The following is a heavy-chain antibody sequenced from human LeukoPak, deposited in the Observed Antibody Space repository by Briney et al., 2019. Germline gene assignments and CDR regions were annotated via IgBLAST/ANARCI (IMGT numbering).Heavy chain of an antibody. CDR3: AGLVTTDYYFDY. CDR2: IIPIFGIA. Sequence: ASVKVSCKASGGTSSSYAISWVRQAPGQGLEWMGRIIPIFGIANYAQKFQGRVTITADKSTSTAYMELSSLRSEDTAVYYCAGLVTTDYYFDYWGQGTLVTVSS. CDR1: GGTSSSYA. J-gene: IGHJ4*02. D-gene: IGHD4-11*01. V-gene: IGHV1-69*04.